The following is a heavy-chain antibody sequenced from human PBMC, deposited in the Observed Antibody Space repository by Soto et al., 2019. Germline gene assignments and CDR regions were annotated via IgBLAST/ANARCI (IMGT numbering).Heavy chain of an antibody. J-gene: IGHJ4*02. V-gene: IGHV3-23*01. CDR3: ARDCSSSSCSVWRD. CDR2: ISASGDKT. CDR1: GFSLSNYA. D-gene: IGHD2-2*01. Sequence: EVQLLESGGDLVQPGGSLRLSCAASGFSLSNYAMTWVRQAPGKGLEWVSGISASGDKTSYADSVEGRFIISRDNFKNTFYLQMNSLRPDDTALYYCARDCSSSSCSVWRDWGQGTLVIVSS.